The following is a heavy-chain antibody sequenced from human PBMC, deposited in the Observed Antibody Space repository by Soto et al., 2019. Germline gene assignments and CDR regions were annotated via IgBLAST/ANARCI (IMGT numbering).Heavy chain of an antibody. J-gene: IGHJ4*02. CDR2: ISYDGSNT. D-gene: IGHD6-19*01. CDR3: AKGGRQWLVTSDFNY. CDR1: GFTFSSYG. V-gene: IGHV3-30*18. Sequence: GGSLRLSCVASGFTFSSYGMHWVRQAPGKGLEWVAIISYDGSNTYYADSVKDRFTISRDSSKNTVSLEMTSLRAEDTAVYYCAKGGRQWLVTSDFNYWGQGALVTVSS.